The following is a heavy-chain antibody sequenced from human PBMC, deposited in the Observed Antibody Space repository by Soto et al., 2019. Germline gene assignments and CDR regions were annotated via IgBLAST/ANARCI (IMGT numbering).Heavy chain of an antibody. CDR1: GYSFTSYW. J-gene: IGHJ6*02. CDR3: AASIFYYGMDV. CDR2: IYPGDSDT. V-gene: IGHV5-51*01. Sequence: GETLKISCKGSGYSFTSYWIGWVRQMPGKGLEWMGIIYPGDSDTKYNPSFQGQVTISADKSITTTYLQWSSLKASDTAIYYCAASIFYYGMDVWGQGTTVTVSS.